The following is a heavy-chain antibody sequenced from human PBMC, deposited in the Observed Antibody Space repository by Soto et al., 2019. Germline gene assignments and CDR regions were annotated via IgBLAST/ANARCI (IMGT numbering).Heavy chain of an antibody. Sequence: SETLSLTCTVSGGSISSSSYYWGWIRQPPGKGLEWIGSIYYSGSTYYNPSLKSRVTISVDTSKNQFSLKLSSVTAADTAVYFCSILSSSWYGYYYYFMDVWGKGTTVTVSS. CDR1: GGSISSSSYY. D-gene: IGHD6-13*01. V-gene: IGHV4-39*01. CDR3: SILSSSWYGYYYYFMDV. J-gene: IGHJ6*03. CDR2: IYYSGST.